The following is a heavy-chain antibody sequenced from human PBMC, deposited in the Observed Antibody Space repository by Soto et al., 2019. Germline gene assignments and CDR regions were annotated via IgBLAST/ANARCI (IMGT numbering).Heavy chain of an antibody. D-gene: IGHD3-3*01. CDR3: AIMGLTWYYDFWSGSYPGYYGMDV. Sequence: ASVKVSCKASGYTFTSYGISWVRQAPGQGLEWMGWISAYNGNTNYAQKLQGRVTMTTDTSTSTAYMELRSLRSDDTAVYYCAIMGLTWYYDFWSGSYPGYYGMDVWGQGTTVPVSS. CDR2: ISAYNGNT. CDR1: GYTFTSYG. V-gene: IGHV1-18*01. J-gene: IGHJ6*02.